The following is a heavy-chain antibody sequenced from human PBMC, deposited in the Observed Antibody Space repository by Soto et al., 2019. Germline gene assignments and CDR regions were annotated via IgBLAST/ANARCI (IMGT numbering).Heavy chain of an antibody. Sequence: GGSLILSCAASGFTFSSYSMNWVRQAPGKGLEWVSSISSSSSYIYYADSVKGRFTISRDNAKNSLYLQMNSLRAEDTAVYYCASITIFGVVTRAPEYYYGMDVWGQGTTVTVSS. CDR3: ASITIFGVVTRAPEYYYGMDV. CDR2: ISSSSSYI. D-gene: IGHD3-3*01. V-gene: IGHV3-21*01. CDR1: GFTFSSYS. J-gene: IGHJ6*02.